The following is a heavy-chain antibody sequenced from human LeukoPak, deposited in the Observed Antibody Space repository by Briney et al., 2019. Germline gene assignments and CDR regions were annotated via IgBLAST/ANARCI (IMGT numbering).Heavy chain of an antibody. CDR3: AKGSYYYDSADYFDY. J-gene: IGHJ4*02. CDR2: ITGNGEST. Sequence: GGSLRLSCVASGFTFSSYAMSWVRQAPGKGLNWVTGITGNGESTYYTDSVKGRFTISRDNSKNTLYVQMNDLRAEDTAVYHCAKGSYYYDSADYFDYWGQGTLVTVSS. CDR1: GFTFSSYA. V-gene: IGHV3-23*01. D-gene: IGHD3-22*01.